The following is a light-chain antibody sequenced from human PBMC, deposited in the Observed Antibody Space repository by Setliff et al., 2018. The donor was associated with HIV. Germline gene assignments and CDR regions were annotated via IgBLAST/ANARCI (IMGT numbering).Light chain of an antibody. Sequence: QSALTQPASVSGSPGQSITISCTGTSSDIGRYDFVSWYQQHPGKAPKLIIYGVNERPSGVPDRFSGSKSGNSASLTISGLQAEDEAEYYCFSHTGLSHTGYYSYVFASGTKVTVL. J-gene: IGLJ1*01. CDR3: FSHTGLSHTGYYSYV. CDR1: SSDIGRYDF. V-gene: IGLV2-11*01. CDR2: GVN.